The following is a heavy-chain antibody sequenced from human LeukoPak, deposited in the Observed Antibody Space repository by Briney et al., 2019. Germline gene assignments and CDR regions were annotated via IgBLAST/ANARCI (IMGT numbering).Heavy chain of an antibody. CDR3: ARGYGSYADY. J-gene: IGHJ4*02. CDR2: ISSDGSST. V-gene: IGHV3-74*01. CDR1: GFTFTNYG. D-gene: IGHD1-26*01. Sequence: GGSLRLSSAASGFTFTNYGIHWVRQAPGKGLVWVSRISSDGSSTSYADSVKGRFTISSDNAENTLYLQMNSLRAEDTAVYFCARGYGSYADYWGQGTLVTVSS.